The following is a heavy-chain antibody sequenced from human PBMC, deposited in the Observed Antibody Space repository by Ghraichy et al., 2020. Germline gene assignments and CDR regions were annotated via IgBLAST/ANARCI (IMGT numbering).Heavy chain of an antibody. CDR1: GGSISSYY. CDR3: ARDRGDGYNYRAFDI. Sequence: SETLSLTCTVSGGSISSYYWSWIRQPPGKGLEWIGYIYYSGSTNYNPSLKSRVTISVDTSKNQFSLKLSSVTAADTAVYYCARDRGDGYNYRAFDIWGQGTMVTVSS. CDR2: IYYSGST. D-gene: IGHD5-24*01. V-gene: IGHV4-59*01. J-gene: IGHJ3*02.